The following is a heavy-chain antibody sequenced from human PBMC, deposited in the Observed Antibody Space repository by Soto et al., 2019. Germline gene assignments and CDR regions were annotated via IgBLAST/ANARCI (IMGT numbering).Heavy chain of an antibody. J-gene: IGHJ3*02. D-gene: IGHD3-22*01. CDR2: ISGSGGST. CDR3: AKGIQTYYYDSSGDAFDI. CDR1: GFTFSSYA. Sequence: GGSLRLSCAASGFTFSSYAMSWVRQAPGKGLEWVSAISGSGGSTYYADSVKGRFTISRDNSKNTLYLQMNSLRAEDTAVYYCAKGIQTYYYDSSGDAFDIWGQGTMVTVSS. V-gene: IGHV3-23*01.